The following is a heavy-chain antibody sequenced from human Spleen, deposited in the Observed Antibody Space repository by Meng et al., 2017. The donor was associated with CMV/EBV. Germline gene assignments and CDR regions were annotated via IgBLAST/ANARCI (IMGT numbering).Heavy chain of an antibody. CDR2: INPNSGGT. Sequence: ASVKVSCKASGYTFTGSYMHWVRQAPGQGLEWMGWINPNSGGTNYAQKFQGRVTMTRDTSITTAYMELSRLISDDTAVYYCARDSGYLGWFDPWGQGTLVTVSS. CDR3: ARDSGYLGWFDP. CDR1: GYTFTGSY. J-gene: IGHJ5*02. D-gene: IGHD5-12*01. V-gene: IGHV1-2*02.